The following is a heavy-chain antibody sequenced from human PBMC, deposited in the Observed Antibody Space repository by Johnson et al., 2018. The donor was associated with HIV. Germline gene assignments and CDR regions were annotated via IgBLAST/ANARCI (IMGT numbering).Heavy chain of an antibody. D-gene: IGHD1-1*01. CDR3: AREGFSGTYFSAFDI. J-gene: IGHJ3*02. CDR2: ISGSSSTI. Sequence: QVQLVESGGGLVKPGGSLRLSCAASGFTFSDYYMNWIRQAPGKGLEWISYISGSSSTIYYADSVKGRFTIPRDNSKNSLYLQVHSFRVEDTAVYYCAREGFSGTYFSAFDIWGRGTMVTVSS. V-gene: IGHV3-11*04. CDR1: GFTFSDYY.